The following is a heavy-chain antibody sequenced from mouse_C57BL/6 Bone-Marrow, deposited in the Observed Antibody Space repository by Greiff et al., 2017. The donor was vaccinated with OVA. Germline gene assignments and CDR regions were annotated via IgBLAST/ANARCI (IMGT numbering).Heavy chain of an antibody. D-gene: IGHD4-1*01. CDR1: GYTFTSYG. Sequence: VQLKESGAELARPGASVKLSCKASGYTFTSYGISWVKQRTGQGLEWIGEIYPRSGNTYYNEKFKGKATLTADKSSSTAYMELRSLTSEDSAVYFCARVLVLAWFAYWGQGTLVTVSA. J-gene: IGHJ3*01. V-gene: IGHV1-81*01. CDR3: ARVLVLAWFAY. CDR2: IYPRSGNT.